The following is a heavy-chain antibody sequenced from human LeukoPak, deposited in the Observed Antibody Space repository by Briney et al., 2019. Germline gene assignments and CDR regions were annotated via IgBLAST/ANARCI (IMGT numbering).Heavy chain of an antibody. J-gene: IGHJ4*02. CDR3: ARDSAGNDY. CDR2: INQDGSEK. Sequence: GGSLRLSCAASGFTFSSYWINWVRQAPGEGLEWVAVINQDGSEKYYVDSVKGRFTISRDNAKNSLYLQMNSLRAEDTAMYYCARDSAGNDYWGQGTLVTVSS. D-gene: IGHD6-13*01. CDR1: GFTFSSYW. V-gene: IGHV3-7*01.